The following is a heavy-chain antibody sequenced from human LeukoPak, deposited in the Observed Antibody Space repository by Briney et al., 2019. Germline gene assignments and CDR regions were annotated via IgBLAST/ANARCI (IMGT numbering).Heavy chain of an antibody. CDR2: INHSGST. D-gene: IGHD3-10*01. J-gene: IGHJ6*04. CDR3: ARTPKGSGSYYNGDPYYYYDMDV. V-gene: IGHV4-34*01. CDR1: GGSFSDSY. Sequence: SENLSLTCAVYGGSFSDSYWTWIRQPPGKGLEWIGEINHSGSTNYNPSLKSRVIISVDTSKNQFSLRLSSVTAADTAVYYCARTPKGSGSYYNGDPYYYYDMDVWGKGTTVTVSS.